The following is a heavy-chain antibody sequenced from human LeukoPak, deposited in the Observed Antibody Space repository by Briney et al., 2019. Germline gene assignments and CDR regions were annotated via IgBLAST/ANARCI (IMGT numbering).Heavy chain of an antibody. CDR3: ARDRGGSCYGVFDY. CDR1: GGSISSGGYY. Sequence: PSETLSLTCTVSGGSISSGGYYWSWIRQHPGKGLEWIGYIYYSGSTYYNPSLKSRVTISVDTSKNQFSLKLSSVTAADTAVYYCARDRGGSCYGVFDYWGQGTLVTVSS. V-gene: IGHV4-31*03. CDR2: IYYSGST. D-gene: IGHD2-15*01. J-gene: IGHJ4*02.